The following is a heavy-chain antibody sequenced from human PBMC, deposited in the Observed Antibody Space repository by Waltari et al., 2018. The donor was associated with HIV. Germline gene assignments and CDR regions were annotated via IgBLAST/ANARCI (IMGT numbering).Heavy chain of an antibody. CDR2: VIPMSGAA. CDR3: ASARETMGVDFDF. Sequence: QVHLVQSGAEVKQPGSSVKVSCRAVGGPFLRYLINWVRQAPGQGLEWVGRVIPMSGAANYAQKFRGRVTITAEKSTSTAYMELSSLRSEDTAVFYCASARETMGVDFDFWGQGTLVTVSS. V-gene: IGHV1-69*08. D-gene: IGHD3-10*01. J-gene: IGHJ4*02. CDR1: GGPFLRYL.